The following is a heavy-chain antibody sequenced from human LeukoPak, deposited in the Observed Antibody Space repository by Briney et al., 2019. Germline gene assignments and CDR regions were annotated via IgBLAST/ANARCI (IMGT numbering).Heavy chain of an antibody. CDR3: ASVFDS. CDR2: INHDGTGT. CDR1: GFTFSSYW. J-gene: IGHJ4*02. Sequence: GGSLRLSCAASGFTFSSYWMHWVRQAPGKGLVWVSGINHDGTGTYYADSVKGRFTISRDNAKNTLYLQMNSLSADDTAVYYCASVFDSWGQGFLVTVSS. V-gene: IGHV3-74*01.